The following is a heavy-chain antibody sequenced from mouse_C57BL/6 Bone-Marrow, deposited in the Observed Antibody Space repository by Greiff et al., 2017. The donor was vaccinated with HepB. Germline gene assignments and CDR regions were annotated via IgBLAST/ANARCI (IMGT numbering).Heavy chain of an antibody. V-gene: IGHV1-64*01. CDR2: IHPNSGST. J-gene: IGHJ3*01. CDR1: GYTFTSYW. CDR3: AREDYYGTWFAY. Sequence: QLQQPGAELVKPGASVKLSCKASGYTFTSYWMHWVKQRPGQGLEWIGMIHPNSGSTNYNEKFKRKATLTVDKSSSTAYMQLSSLTSEDSAVYYWAREDYYGTWFAYWGQGTLVTVSA. D-gene: IGHD1-1*01.